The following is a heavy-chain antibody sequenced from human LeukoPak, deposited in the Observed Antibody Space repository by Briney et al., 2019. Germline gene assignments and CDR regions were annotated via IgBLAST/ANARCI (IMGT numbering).Heavy chain of an antibody. Sequence: GGSLRLSCAASGFTFSSYAMSWVRQAPGKGLEWVSAISGGGGSTYYADSVKCRFNISRDNSKNTLYLQMNSLRAEDTDVYYCAKLLGYDILTGYSFSYYYYGMDVWGQGTTVTVSS. CDR2: ISGGGGST. D-gene: IGHD3-9*01. J-gene: IGHJ6*02. CDR3: AKLLGYDILTGYSFSYYYYGMDV. V-gene: IGHV3-23*01. CDR1: GFTFSSYA.